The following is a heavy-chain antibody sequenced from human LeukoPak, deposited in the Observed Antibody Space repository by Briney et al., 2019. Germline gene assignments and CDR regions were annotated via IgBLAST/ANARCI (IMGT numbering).Heavy chain of an antibody. CDR1: GYTFTSYA. D-gene: IGHD3-22*01. Sequence: GASVPVSCKACGYTFTSYAMNWVRQAPGQGLEWMGWINTNTGKPTYVQGFTGRIVFSLGTSVSAAYLQITSLKAEDTAVYYCARLFPARYYYDRSGYLFDYWGQGTLVTVSS. CDR2: INTNTGKP. J-gene: IGHJ4*02. CDR3: ARLFPARYYYDRSGYLFDY. V-gene: IGHV7-4-1*02.